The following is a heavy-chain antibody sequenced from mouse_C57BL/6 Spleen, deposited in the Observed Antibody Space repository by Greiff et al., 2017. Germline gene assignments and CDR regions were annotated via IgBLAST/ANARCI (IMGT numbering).Heavy chain of an antibody. CDR3: ARKDYSNNWYFDV. CDR2: IDPSDSST. D-gene: IGHD2-5*01. J-gene: IGHJ1*03. CDR1: GYTFTSYW. V-gene: IGHV1-50*01. Sequence: VKLQQPGAELVKPGASVKLSCKASGYTFTSYWMQWVKQRPGQGLEWIGEIDPSDSSTNYNQKFKGKATLTVDTSSSTAYMQLSSLTSEDSAVYYCARKDYSNNWYFDVWGTGTTVTVSS.